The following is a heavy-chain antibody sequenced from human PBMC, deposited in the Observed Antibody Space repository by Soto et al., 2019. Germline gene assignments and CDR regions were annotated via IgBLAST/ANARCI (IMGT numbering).Heavy chain of an antibody. CDR3: VKSRVFIGAVVTLLDS. V-gene: IGHV4-39*01. CDR1: GGSINTNDYY. J-gene: IGHJ4*02. CDR2: IYYIGSV. D-gene: IGHD2-21*02. Sequence: SLTCTVSGGSINTNDYYWGWIRQPPGMGLEWIGTIYYIGSVYFNPSLRGRVTMSVDTSKNQFSLKLSSVTAADTAVYYCVKSRVFIGAVVTLLDSWGQGTQVTVSS.